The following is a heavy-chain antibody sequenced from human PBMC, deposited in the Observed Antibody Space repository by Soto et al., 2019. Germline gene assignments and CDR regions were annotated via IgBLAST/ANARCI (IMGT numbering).Heavy chain of an antibody. V-gene: IGHV3-21*01. CDR1: GFTFSSYN. D-gene: IGHD2-2*01. Sequence: GGSLRLSCAASGFTFSSYNMNWVRQAPGKGLEWVSSISSSNTYIYYADSVKGRFTISRDNAKNPLYLQMNSLRAEDTAVYYCARDHCSSTSCGAIDVWGQGTTVTVYS. CDR3: ARDHCSSTSCGAIDV. CDR2: ISSSNTYI. J-gene: IGHJ6*02.